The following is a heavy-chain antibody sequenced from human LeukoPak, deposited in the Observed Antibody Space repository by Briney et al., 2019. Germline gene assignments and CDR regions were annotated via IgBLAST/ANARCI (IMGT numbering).Heavy chain of an antibody. CDR3: ARDPTNTSGYYAYFDY. V-gene: IGHV1-18*04. J-gene: IGHJ4*02. CDR2: ISCYNGDT. CDR1: GYTFRNHG. D-gene: IGHD3-10*01. Sequence: ASVKVSCKVSGYTFRNHGITWVRQAPGQGLEWMGWISCYNGDTHYAQNFRGRVTMTTDTSTTTAYLELRSLRSDDPAVYYCARDPTNTSGYYAYFDYWGQGTLVTVSS.